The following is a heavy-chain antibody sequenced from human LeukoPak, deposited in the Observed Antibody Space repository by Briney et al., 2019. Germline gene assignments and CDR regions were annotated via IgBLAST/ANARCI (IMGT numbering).Heavy chain of an antibody. CDR1: GYFFTSYW. Sequence: GESLKVSCKASGYFFTSYWIGWVRQMPGKGLGWMGIIYPSDSDTKYSPSFQGQVTISADKSISTAYLQWSSLKASDTAMYYCARHKHYYGSGSYPTTIDYWGQGTLVTVSS. D-gene: IGHD3-10*01. CDR3: ARHKHYYGSGSYPTTIDY. J-gene: IGHJ4*02. CDR2: IYPSDSDT. V-gene: IGHV5-51*01.